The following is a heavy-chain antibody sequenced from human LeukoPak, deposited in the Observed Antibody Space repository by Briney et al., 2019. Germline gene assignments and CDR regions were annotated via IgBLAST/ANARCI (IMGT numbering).Heavy chain of an antibody. CDR2: ISHDGSKI. CDR1: GFTFFSYS. J-gene: IGHJ5*02. Sequence: GGSLRLSCAASGFTFFSYSMHWVRQAPGKGLEWVAVISHDGSKIHYGNSVKGRFTISRDNSKSTLYLQMNSLKPEDTAVYYCAKDPYRVVVATGNYLDPWGQGTLVTVSS. D-gene: IGHD2-15*01. CDR3: AKDPYRVVVATGNYLDP. V-gene: IGHV3-30*18.